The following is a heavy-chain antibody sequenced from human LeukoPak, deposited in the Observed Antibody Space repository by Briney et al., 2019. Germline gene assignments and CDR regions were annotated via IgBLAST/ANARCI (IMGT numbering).Heavy chain of an antibody. CDR2: IYSGGST. CDR3: ASQGVYPIGFYYYGMDV. V-gene: IGHV3-66*04. Sequence: GGSLRLSCAASGFTVSSNYMSWVRQAPGKGLEWVSVIYSGGSTYYADSVKGRFTISRDNSKNTLYLQMNSLRAEDTAVYYCASQGVYPIGFYYYGMDVWGQGTTVTVSS. D-gene: IGHD5/OR15-5a*01. CDR1: GFTVSSNY. J-gene: IGHJ6*02.